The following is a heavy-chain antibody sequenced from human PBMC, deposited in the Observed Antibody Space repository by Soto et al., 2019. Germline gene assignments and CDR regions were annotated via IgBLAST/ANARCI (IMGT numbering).Heavy chain of an antibody. J-gene: IGHJ6*02. CDR1: GYRFTSYW. CDR3: AGGGVRGVITRTRDYYGMDV. D-gene: IGHD3-10*02. Sequence: RGEALKSSCEGSGYRFTSYWIGSLRQMPGKGLECMGIIYPGDSDTRYSPSFQGQVTISADKSISTAYLQWSSLKASDTAMYYCAGGGVRGVITRTRDYYGMDVWGQGPTVTVSS. CDR2: IYPGDSDT. V-gene: IGHV5-51*01.